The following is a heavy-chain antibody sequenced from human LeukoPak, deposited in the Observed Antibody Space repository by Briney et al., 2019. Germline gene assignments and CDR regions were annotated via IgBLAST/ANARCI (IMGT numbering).Heavy chain of an antibody. Sequence: SETLSLTCTVSGGSISSYYWSWIRQPPGKGLEWIGYIYYSGSTYYNPSLNSRVTISVDTSKNQFSLKLSSVTAADTAVYYCARDATDSGIDPWGQGTLVTVSS. CDR2: IYYSGST. V-gene: IGHV4-59*06. D-gene: IGHD3-10*01. CDR3: ARDATDSGIDP. J-gene: IGHJ5*02. CDR1: GGSISSYY.